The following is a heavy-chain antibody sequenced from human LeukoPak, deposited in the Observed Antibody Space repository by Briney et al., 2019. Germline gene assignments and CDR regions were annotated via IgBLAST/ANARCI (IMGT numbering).Heavy chain of an antibody. Sequence: TGGSLRLSCAASGFNVSSNYMKWVRQTPEKGLEWVSAISETSRKTYYADPVKGRFTISRDNSKNTLYLQMNDLRDEDTAVYYCVQEARRDGYKLAPVAEHWGQGTLVTVSS. CDR2: ISETSRKT. V-gene: IGHV3-23*01. D-gene: IGHD5-24*01. J-gene: IGHJ1*01. CDR3: VQEARRDGYKLAPVAEH. CDR1: GFNVSSNY.